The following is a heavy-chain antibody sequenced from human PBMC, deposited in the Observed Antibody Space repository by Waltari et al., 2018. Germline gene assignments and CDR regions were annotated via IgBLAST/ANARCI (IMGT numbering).Heavy chain of an antibody. D-gene: IGHD3-3*01. V-gene: IGHV3-53*02. CDR3: ALSSGVVKGYLDY. J-gene: IGHJ4*02. Sequence: EVQLVERGGGLIQPGMSLSVSCAASGFTISNNFNSWVRPAPGKGLEWVSVFSGGGRSYHADSVKGRFTVSRDASKNTVYLQMNSLTAEDTAVYYCALSSGVVKGYLDYWGQGTLVTVSS. CDR1: GFTISNNF. CDR2: FSGGGRS.